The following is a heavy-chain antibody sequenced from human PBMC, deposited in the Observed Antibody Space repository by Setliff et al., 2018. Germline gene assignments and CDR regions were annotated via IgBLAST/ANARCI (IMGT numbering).Heavy chain of an antibody. CDR1: GYTFVGYY. Sequence: GASVKVSCKASGYTFVGYYLDWVRQAPGQGLEWMGWINPKTGGTNYAQKFQGRVTMTRDASINTAFMHLSSLKSDDMAVYYCAREPYDYIWVSYRSPYFDHWGQGALVTVSS. J-gene: IGHJ4*02. CDR3: AREPYDYIWVSYRSPYFDH. CDR2: INPKTGGT. D-gene: IGHD3-16*02. V-gene: IGHV1-2*02.